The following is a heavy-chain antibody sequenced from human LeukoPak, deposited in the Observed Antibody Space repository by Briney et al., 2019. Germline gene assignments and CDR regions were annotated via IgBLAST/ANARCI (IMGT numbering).Heavy chain of an antibody. Sequence: GGSLRLSCAASGFTFSYYSMNWVRQAPGRGLEWVSSISITGSYIYYADSVKGRFTISRDNAKNSLYLQMNSLRAEDTALYYSAKGVGSSWYEDYFDYWGQGTLVTVSS. CDR2: ISITGSYI. CDR3: AKGVGSSWYEDYFDY. D-gene: IGHD6-13*01. J-gene: IGHJ4*02. V-gene: IGHV3-21*04. CDR1: GFTFSYYS.